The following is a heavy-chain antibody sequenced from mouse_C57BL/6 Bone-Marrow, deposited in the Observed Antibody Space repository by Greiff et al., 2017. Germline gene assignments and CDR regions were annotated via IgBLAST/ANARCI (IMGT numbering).Heavy chain of an antibody. CDR3: QYGNYVHWYFDV. CDR1: GYTFTSYW. Sequence: VQLQQPGPELVKPGASVKLSCKASGYTFTSYWMHWVKQRPGQGLEWIGNINPSNGGTNYNEKFKSKATLTVDKSSSTAYMQRSSLTSEDSAVYYCQYGNYVHWYFDVWGTGTTVTVSS. D-gene: IGHD2-1*01. CDR2: INPSNGGT. J-gene: IGHJ1*03. V-gene: IGHV1-53*01.